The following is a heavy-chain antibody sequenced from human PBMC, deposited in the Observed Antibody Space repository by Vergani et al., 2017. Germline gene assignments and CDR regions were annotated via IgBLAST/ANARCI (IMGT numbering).Heavy chain of an antibody. V-gene: IGHV3-15*01. CDR2: IKSKTDGGTT. Sequence: EVQLVESGGGLVKPGGSLRLSCAASGFTFSNAWMSWVRQAPGKGLEWVGRIKSKTDGGTTDYAAPVKGRFTISRDDSKNTLYLQINSLKTEDTAVYYCTTAHSSGWYGGAFDIWGQGTMVTVSS. CDR1: GFTFSNAW. D-gene: IGHD6-19*01. CDR3: TTAHSSGWYGGAFDI. J-gene: IGHJ3*02.